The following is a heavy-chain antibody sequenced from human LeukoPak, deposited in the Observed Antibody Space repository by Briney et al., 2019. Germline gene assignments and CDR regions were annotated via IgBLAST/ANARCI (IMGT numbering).Heavy chain of an antibody. Sequence: GGSLRLSCAASGFTFSSYGMHWVRQAPGKGLEWVAFIRYDGSNKYYADSVKGRFTISRDNSKNTLYLQMNSLRAEDTAVYYCANVYYDFWSGYFDYWGQGTLVTVSS. CDR1: GFTFSSYG. J-gene: IGHJ4*02. CDR3: ANVYYDFWSGYFDY. CDR2: IRYDGSNK. V-gene: IGHV3-30*02. D-gene: IGHD3-3*01.